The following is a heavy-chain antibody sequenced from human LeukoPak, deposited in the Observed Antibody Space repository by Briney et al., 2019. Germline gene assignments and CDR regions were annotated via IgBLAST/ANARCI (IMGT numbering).Heavy chain of an antibody. J-gene: IGHJ4*02. V-gene: IGHV3-23*01. CDR2: ISPSGGYT. D-gene: IGHD6-19*01. Sequence: GGSLGLSCAASGFTFTSYALTWVRQAPGEGLEWVSAISPSGGYTYYADSVKGRFTISRDNSKNTLYLQMNSLGAEDTAVYYCAKSGPDSGWSKYYFDSWGQGTLVTVSA. CDR3: AKSGPDSGWSKYYFDS. CDR1: GFTFTSYA.